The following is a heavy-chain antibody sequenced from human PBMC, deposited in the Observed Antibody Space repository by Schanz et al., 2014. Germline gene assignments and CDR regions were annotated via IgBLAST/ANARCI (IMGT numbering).Heavy chain of an antibody. CDR2: INGNGGIT. CDR1: GFTFSTYA. V-gene: IGHV3-23*01. CDR3: ARLDSSSWYPRY. J-gene: IGHJ4*02. Sequence: EVQLLESGGALVQPGGSLRLSCSASGFTFSTYAMSWVRQAPGKGLEWVSAINGNGGITYYADPVKGRFTTSRDNGKKSMYLQRNSLRAEDTAVYYCARLDSSSWYPRYWGQGTLVTVSS. D-gene: IGHD6-13*01.